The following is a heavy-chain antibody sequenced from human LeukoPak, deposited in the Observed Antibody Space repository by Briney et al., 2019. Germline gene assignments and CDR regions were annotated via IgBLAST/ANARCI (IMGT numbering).Heavy chain of an antibody. CDR1: GYTFTGYY. CDR3: ARDGPRAAYGMDV. J-gene: IGHJ6*02. V-gene: IGHV1-2*06. CDR2: INPNSGGT. Sequence: GASVKVSRKASGYTFTGYYMHWVRQAPGQGLEWMGRINPNSGGTNYAQKFQGRVTMTRDTSISTAYMELSRLRSDDTAVYYCARDGPRAAYGMDVWGQGTTVTVSS.